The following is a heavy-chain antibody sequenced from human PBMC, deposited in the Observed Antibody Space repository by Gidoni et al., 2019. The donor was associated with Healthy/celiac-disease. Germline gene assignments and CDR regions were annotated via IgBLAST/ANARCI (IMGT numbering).Heavy chain of an antibody. CDR2: ISGSGGST. CDR1: GFTFSSYA. Sequence: EVQLLESGGGLVQPGGSLRLACAASGFTFSSYAMSLVRQAPGKGLEWVSAISGSGGSTYYADSVKGRFTISRDNSKNTLYLQMNSLRAEDTAVYYCAKDFVADSSGAYFDYWGQGTLVTVSS. D-gene: IGHD6-19*01. V-gene: IGHV3-23*01. J-gene: IGHJ4*02. CDR3: AKDFVADSSGAYFDY.